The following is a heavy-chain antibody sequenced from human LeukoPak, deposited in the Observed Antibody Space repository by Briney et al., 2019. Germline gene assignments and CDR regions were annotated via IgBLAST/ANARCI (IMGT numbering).Heavy chain of an antibody. D-gene: IGHD3-16*02. CDR1: GGSISSNY. J-gene: IGHJ4*02. Sequence: PSETLSLTCTVSGGSISSNYWSWIRQPPGKGLEWIGYISYSGSTNYNPSLKSRVTISVDTSKNQFSLKLSSVTAADTAVYYCARSDYDYVWGSYRYTHWGQGTLVTVSS. V-gene: IGHV4-59*01. CDR3: ARSDYDYVWGSYRYTH. CDR2: ISYSGST.